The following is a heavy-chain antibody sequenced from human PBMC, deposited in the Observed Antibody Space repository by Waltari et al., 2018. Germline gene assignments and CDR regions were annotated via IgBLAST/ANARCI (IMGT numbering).Heavy chain of an antibody. CDR2: SIRIVGTA. CDR1: GGTFSSYA. J-gene: IGHJ4*02. CDR3: AREVAGYCSGGSCSGFDY. V-gene: IGHV1-69*12. Sequence: QVQLVQSGAEVKKPGSSVKVSCKASGGTFSSYAIRWVRQAPGQGGEGRGGSIRIVGTANDEQEFQGRVTITAEEYTSTAYMELSSLRSEDTAVYYCAREVAGYCSGGSCSGFDYWGQGTLGTVSS. D-gene: IGHD2-15*01.